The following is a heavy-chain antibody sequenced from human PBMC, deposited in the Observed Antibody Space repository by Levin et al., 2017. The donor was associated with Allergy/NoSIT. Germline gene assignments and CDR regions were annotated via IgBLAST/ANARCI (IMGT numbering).Heavy chain of an antibody. V-gene: IGHV4-31*03. CDR3: ARVRFLEWRYYFDY. CDR2: IYYSGST. Sequence: PSETLSLTCTVSGGSISSGGYYWSWIRQHPGKGLEWIGYIYYSGSTYYNPSLKSRVTISVDTSKNQFSLKLSSVTAADTAVYYCARVRFLEWRYYFDYWGQGTLVTVSS. J-gene: IGHJ4*02. D-gene: IGHD3-3*01. CDR1: GGSISSGGYY.